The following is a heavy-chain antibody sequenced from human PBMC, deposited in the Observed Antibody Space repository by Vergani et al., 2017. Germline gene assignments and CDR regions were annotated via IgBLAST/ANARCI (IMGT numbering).Heavy chain of an antibody. J-gene: IGHJ4*02. CDR1: GITFWKFG. D-gene: IGHD1-1*01. CDR2: ISWNSGAV. V-gene: IGHV3-9*01. CDR3: ARDEGGNYPLDY. Sequence: EVDLVESGGGLAQPGGSLRLSCEASGITFWKFGMHWVRQGPGKGLEWVSGISWNSGAVDYADSVRGRFTISRDNAKNSLFLEMNSLRFEDTAVYYCARDEGGNYPLDYWGQGTLVTVSS.